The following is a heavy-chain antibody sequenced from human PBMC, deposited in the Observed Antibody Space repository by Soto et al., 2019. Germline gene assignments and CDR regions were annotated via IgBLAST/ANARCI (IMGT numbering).Heavy chain of an antibody. Sequence: VGSLRLSCAASGFTFSNYGMHWVRQAPGKGLEWVSGVYDTDGTYYADSVKGRFTSSRDSSKTIVYLQMNSLRPDDTAVYYCASWRLQEHAYDICGLGTTVTVSS. D-gene: IGHD4-4*01. V-gene: IGHV3-NL1*01. CDR3: ASWRLQEHAYDI. CDR2: VYDTDGT. CDR1: GFTFSNYG. J-gene: IGHJ3*02.